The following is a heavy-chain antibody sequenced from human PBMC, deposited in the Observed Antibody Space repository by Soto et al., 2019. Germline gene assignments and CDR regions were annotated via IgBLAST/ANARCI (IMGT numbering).Heavy chain of an antibody. D-gene: IGHD3-16*01. J-gene: IGHJ4*02. CDR1: GFTVSTTY. CDR2: IYSGGST. CDR3: ARDIGLLGTFDY. V-gene: IGHV3-66*01. Sequence: GGSLRLSCAASGFTVSTTYMHWVRQAPGKGLEWVSLIYSGGSTNYADSVKGRFSISRDTSKNTLHLQMNSLRAEDTAVYYCARDIGLLGTFDYWGQGTLVTVSS.